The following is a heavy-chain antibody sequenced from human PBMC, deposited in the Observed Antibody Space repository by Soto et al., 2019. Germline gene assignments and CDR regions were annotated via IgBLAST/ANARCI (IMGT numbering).Heavy chain of an antibody. CDR2: ISAYNGDT. CDR3: AREAGWGYLDY. J-gene: IGHJ4*02. CDR1: GYTFTSHG. Sequence: QVQLVQSGAEVRKPGASVKVSCKASGYTFTSHGIRWVRQAPGQGLEWLGWISAYNGDTNYAQKLQGRVTLTTDTSTSTAYMELWSLRSDDTAVYYCAREAGWGYLDYWGQGTLVTVSS. V-gene: IGHV1-18*01. D-gene: IGHD1-26*01.